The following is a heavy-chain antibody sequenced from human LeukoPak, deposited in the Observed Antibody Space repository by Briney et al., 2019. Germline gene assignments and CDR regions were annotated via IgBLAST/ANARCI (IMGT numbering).Heavy chain of an antibody. V-gene: IGHV3-7*01. CDR3: ARDFNVGYDFDY. J-gene: IGHJ4*02. Sequence: GGSLRLSCAASGFTFSDYWMTWVRQAPGKGLEWVANIKPDGSEKYYVDSVRGRFTISRDNAKNSLYLQMNSLRAEDTAVYYCARDFNVGYDFDYWGQGTLVTVSS. CDR1: GFTFSDYW. CDR2: IKPDGSEK. D-gene: IGHD1-1*01.